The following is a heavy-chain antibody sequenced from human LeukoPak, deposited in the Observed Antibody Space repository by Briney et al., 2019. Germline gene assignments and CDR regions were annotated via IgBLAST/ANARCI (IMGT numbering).Heavy chain of an antibody. D-gene: IGHD1-14*01. CDR2: INWNGGST. Sequence: GGSLRLSCAASGFTFDDYGMSWVRQAPGKGLEWVSGINWNGGSTGYADSVKGRFTISRDNAKNTVYLQMNSLRAEDPALYSCAREAGTGWDHTFDIWGQGTMVTVSS. CDR3: AREAGTGWDHTFDI. CDR1: GFTFDDYG. J-gene: IGHJ3*02. V-gene: IGHV3-20*04.